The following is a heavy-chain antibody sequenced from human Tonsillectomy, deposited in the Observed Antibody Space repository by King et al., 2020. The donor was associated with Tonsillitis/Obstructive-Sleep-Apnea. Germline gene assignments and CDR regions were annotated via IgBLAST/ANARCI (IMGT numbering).Heavy chain of an antibody. CDR1: GFTFSSYA. D-gene: IGHD6-13*01. Sequence: EEQLVQSGGGLVQPGGSLRLSCAASGFTFSSYAMSWVRQAPGKGLEWVSAISGSGGSTYYADSVKGRFTISRDNSKNTLYLQMNSLRAEDTAVYYYAKDSKEAAAGTWGFDPWGQGTLVTVSS. CDR2: ISGSGGST. CDR3: AKDSKEAAAGTWGFDP. J-gene: IGHJ5*02. V-gene: IGHV3-23*04.